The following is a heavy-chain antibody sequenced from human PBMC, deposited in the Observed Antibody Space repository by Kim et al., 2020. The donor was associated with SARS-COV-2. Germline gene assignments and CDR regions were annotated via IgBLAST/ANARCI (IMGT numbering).Heavy chain of an antibody. D-gene: IGHD2-2*01. CDR1: GFTFREFP. CDR3: VRVVCSSIRWYGDDYRNYFGRDV. Sequence: GGSLRLSCVSSGFTFREFPMAWVRQAPGKGLEWIGFIRSTIYGGTTEYAASVRGRFIISRDDSKNIAHLQMNSLKTEDTGVYDCVRVVCSSIRWYGDDYRNYFGRDVGRQGTTVLVSS. J-gene: IGHJ6*02. V-gene: IGHV3-49*04. CDR2: IRSTIYGGTT.